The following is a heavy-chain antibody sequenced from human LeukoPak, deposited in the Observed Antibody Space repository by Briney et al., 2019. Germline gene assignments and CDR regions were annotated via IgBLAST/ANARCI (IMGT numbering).Heavy chain of an antibody. CDR3: ASSGSGGYFYYYMDV. CDR2: ISSSGSTI. Sequence: GGSLRLSCAASGFTFSDYYMSWIRQAPGKGLEWVSYISSSGSTIYYADSVKGRFTISRGNAKNSLYLQMNSLKVEDTAVYYCASSGSGGYFYYYMDVWGKGTTVTISS. CDR1: GFTFSDYY. V-gene: IGHV3-11*04. D-gene: IGHD3-10*01. J-gene: IGHJ6*03.